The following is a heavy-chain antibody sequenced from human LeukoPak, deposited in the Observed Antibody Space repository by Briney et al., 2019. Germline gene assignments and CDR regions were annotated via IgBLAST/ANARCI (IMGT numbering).Heavy chain of an antibody. CDR2: INPNSGGT. CDR3: ARERRAWGEDF. CDR1: GYTFTGYY. D-gene: IGHD3-16*01. V-gene: IGHV1-2*02. Sequence: GASVKVSCKASGYTFTGYYMHWVRQAPGQGLEWMGWINPNSGGTNYAQRFQGRVTVTTDTSTSTVFMELNSLQSEDTAVYYCARERRAWGEDFWGQGTLVTVSS. J-gene: IGHJ4*02.